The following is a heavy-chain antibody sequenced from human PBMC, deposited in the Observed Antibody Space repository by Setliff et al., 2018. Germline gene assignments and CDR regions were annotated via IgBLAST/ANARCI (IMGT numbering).Heavy chain of an antibody. J-gene: IGHJ4*02. CDR3: ASRGERSGWYGFAY. Sequence: EASVKVSCKASGYTFTAYYVHWVRQAPGQGLEWMGWFDPNSGGTNYAQKFQGRVTMTRDSSINTAYMELSRLRSDDTAVYYCASRGERSGWYGFAYWGQGTLVTVSS. D-gene: IGHD6-19*01. CDR1: GYTFTAYY. V-gene: IGHV1-2*02. CDR2: FDPNSGGT.